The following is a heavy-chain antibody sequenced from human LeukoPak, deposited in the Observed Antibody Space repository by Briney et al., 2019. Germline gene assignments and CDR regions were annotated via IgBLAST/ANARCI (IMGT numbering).Heavy chain of an antibody. CDR2: ITSSSSYI. Sequence: GGSLRLSCAASGFTFSTYSMNWVRQAPGKGLEWVSSITSSSSYIYYADSVKGRFTFSRDNAKNSLYLQMNSLRAADTAVYYCARGGHAYYESSGYRYYFDYWGQGTLVTVSS. D-gene: IGHD3-22*01. CDR1: GFTFSTYS. J-gene: IGHJ4*02. CDR3: ARGGHAYYESSGYRYYFDY. V-gene: IGHV3-21*01.